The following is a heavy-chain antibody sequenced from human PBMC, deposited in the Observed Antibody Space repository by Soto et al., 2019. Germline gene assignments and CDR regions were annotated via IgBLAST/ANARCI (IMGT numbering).Heavy chain of an antibody. CDR1: GYSFTSYW. J-gene: IGHJ5*02. CDR3: AREATMVPAAIGGSDWFDP. V-gene: IGHV5-51*01. CDR2: IYPGDSDT. Sequence: GESLKISCKGSGYSFTSYWIGWVRQMPGKGLEWMGIIYPGDSDTRYSPSFQGQVTISADKSISTAYLQWSSLKASDTAMYYCAREATMVPAAIGGSDWFDPWGQGTLVTVSS. D-gene: IGHD2-2*01.